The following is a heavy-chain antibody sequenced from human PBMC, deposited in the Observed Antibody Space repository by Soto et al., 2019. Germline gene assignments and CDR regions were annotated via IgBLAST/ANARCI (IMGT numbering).Heavy chain of an antibody. J-gene: IGHJ6*02. V-gene: IGHV2-70*16. Sequence: TLSLTCSVSGGSISSGYYYWSWIRQPPGKALEWLARIDWDDDKFYSTSLKTRLTISKDTSKNQVVLTMTNMDPVDTATYYCARMSQIASMDVWGQGTTVTVS. CDR1: GGSISSGYYY. CDR3: ARMSQIASMDV. CDR2: IDWDDDK.